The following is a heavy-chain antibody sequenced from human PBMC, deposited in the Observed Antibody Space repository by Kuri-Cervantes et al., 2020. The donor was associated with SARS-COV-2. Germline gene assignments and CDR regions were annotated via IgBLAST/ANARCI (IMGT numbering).Heavy chain of an antibody. CDR2: IYYSGST. J-gene: IGHJ3*02. D-gene: IGHD3-3*01. CDR1: GFTFGDYA. Sequence: GSLRLSCTASGFTFGDYAMSWVRQAPGKGLEWIGYIYYSGSTNYNPSLKSRVTISVDTSKNQFSLKLSSVTAADTAVYYCARAGEWLFGDAFDIWGQGTMVTVSS. CDR3: ARAGEWLFGDAFDI. V-gene: IGHV4-59*01.